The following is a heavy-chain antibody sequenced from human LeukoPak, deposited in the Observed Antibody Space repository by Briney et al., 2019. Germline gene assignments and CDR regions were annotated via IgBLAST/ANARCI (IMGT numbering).Heavy chain of an antibody. CDR2: INPSGGST. V-gene: IGHV1-46*03. CDR1: GYTFTSYY. J-gene: IGHJ5*02. D-gene: IGHD2-2*02. Sequence: ASVKVSCKASGYTFTSYYMHWVRQAPGQGLEWMGIINPSGGSTSYAQKFQGRVTMTRYTSTSTVYMELSSLRSEDTAVYYCAREGGIVVVPAAIPNWFDPWGQGTLVTVSS. CDR3: AREGGIVVVPAAIPNWFDP.